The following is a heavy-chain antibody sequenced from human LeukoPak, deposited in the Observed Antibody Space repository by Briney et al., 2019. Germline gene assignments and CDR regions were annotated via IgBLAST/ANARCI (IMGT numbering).Heavy chain of an antibody. D-gene: IGHD2-15*01. J-gene: IGHJ3*02. Sequence: GGSLRLSCAASGFTVSSKDMSWVRQAPGKGLEWVSVIYSGGSTYYADSVKGRFTISRDNSKNTLYLQMNSLRAEDTAVYYCARETPVLSGGDAFDIWGQGTMVTVSS. CDR1: GFTVSSKD. CDR3: ARETPVLSGGDAFDI. V-gene: IGHV3-53*01. CDR2: IYSGGST.